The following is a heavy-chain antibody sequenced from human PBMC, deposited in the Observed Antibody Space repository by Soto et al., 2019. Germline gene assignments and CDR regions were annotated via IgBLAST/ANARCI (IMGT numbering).Heavy chain of an antibody. Sequence: PGGSLRLSCAASGFTFSHYAMSWVRQAPGKGLEWVSAITSGGDSTYYADSVKGRFTTSRDNSRNMVYLQMTSLRAEDTAKYYCVKHPRVTLESPSWGQGSLVTVSS. V-gene: IGHV3-23*01. CDR3: VKHPRVTLESPS. CDR2: ITSGGDST. CDR1: GFTFSHYA. D-gene: IGHD1-1*01. J-gene: IGHJ4*02.